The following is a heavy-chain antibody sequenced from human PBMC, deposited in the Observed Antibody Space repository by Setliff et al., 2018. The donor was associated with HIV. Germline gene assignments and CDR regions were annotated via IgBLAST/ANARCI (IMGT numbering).Heavy chain of an antibody. CDR1: SNTFINDV. V-gene: IGHV1-18*04. Sequence: ASVKVSCKASSNTFINDVFNWVRQAPGQGLEWMGWISVYNGKGNYAQKFQDRISMTTDTSTSTVYMELRSLVSDDTAVYYCARRATTGDYHHFFDFWGQGTLVTSPQ. J-gene: IGHJ4*02. CDR2: ISVYNGKG. D-gene: IGHD4-17*01. CDR3: ARRATTGDYHHFFDF.